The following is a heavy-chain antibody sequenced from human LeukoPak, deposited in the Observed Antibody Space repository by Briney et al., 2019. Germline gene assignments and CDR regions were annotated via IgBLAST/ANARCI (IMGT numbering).Heavy chain of an antibody. CDR3: AREGESVARRFDL. J-gene: IGHJ2*01. Sequence: ASVKVSCKASGYTFTGYYMHWVRQAPGQGLEWMGIINPSGGSTSYAQKFQGRVTMTRDTSTSTVYMELSSLRSEDTAVYYCAREGESVARRFDLWGRGTLVTVSS. CDR2: INPSGGST. V-gene: IGHV1-46*01. CDR1: GYTFTGYY. D-gene: IGHD2-15*01.